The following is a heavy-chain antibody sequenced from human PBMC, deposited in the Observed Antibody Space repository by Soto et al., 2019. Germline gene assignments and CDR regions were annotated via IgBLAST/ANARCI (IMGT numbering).Heavy chain of an antibody. CDR3: ARNYYDSRGGFDY. Sequence: EVQLVESGGGLIQPGGSLRLSCAASGFTVSSNYRSWVRQAPGKGLEWVSVIYSGGSTYYADSVKGRFTISRDNSKNTLYLQLNSLRAEDSALYYCARNYYDSRGGFDYWGQGTLVTVSS. CDR1: GFTVSSNY. V-gene: IGHV3-53*01. CDR2: IYSGGST. J-gene: IGHJ4*02. D-gene: IGHD3-22*01.